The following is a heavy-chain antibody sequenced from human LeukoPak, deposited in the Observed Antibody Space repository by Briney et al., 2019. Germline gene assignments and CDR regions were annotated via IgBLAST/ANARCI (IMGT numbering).Heavy chain of an antibody. CDR1: GFTFSSYA. D-gene: IGHD2-8*02. CDR2: IFPSGGEI. CDR3: ATYRQVLLPFES. V-gene: IGHV3-23*01. J-gene: IGHJ4*02. Sequence: GGSLRLSCAASGFTFSSYAMTWVRQPPGKGLEWVSSIFPSGGEIHYADSVRGRFTISRDNSKSTLSLQMNSLRAEDTAIYYCATYRQVLLPFESWGQGTLVTVSS.